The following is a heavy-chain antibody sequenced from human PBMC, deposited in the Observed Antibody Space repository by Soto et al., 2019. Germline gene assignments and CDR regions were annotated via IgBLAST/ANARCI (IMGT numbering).Heavy chain of an antibody. J-gene: IGHJ3*02. D-gene: IGHD3-22*01. Sequence: SVKVSFKASGCTFSSYAISWVRQAPGQGLEWMGGIIPIFGTANYAQKFQGRVTITADESTSTAYMELSSLRSEDTAVYYCARAEKDSSFAFDIWGQGTMVTVSS. V-gene: IGHV1-69*13. CDR1: GCTFSSYA. CDR2: IIPIFGTA. CDR3: ARAEKDSSFAFDI.